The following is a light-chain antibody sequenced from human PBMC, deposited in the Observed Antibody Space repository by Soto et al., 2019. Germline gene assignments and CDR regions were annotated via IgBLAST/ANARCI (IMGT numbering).Light chain of an antibody. CDR3: QSYGSSPSANFV. Sequence: QSVLTQPPSVSGAPGQRVTISCTGSSSNIGAGYDVHWYQQLPGKATKLLIYGNDNRPSGVPERFSGSKSGTSASLAITGLRADDEADYYCQSYGSSPSANFVFGTGTKLTVL. J-gene: IGLJ1*01. CDR1: SSNIGAGYD. V-gene: IGLV1-40*01. CDR2: GND.